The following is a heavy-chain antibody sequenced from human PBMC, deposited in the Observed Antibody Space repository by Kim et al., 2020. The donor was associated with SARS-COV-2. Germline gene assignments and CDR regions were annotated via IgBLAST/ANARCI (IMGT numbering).Heavy chain of an antibody. CDR1: GGSISSYY. CDR2: IYYSGST. D-gene: IGHD6-13*01. V-gene: IGHV4-59*08. Sequence: SETLSLTCTVSGGSISSYYWSWIRQPPGKGLEWIGYIYYSGSTNYNPSLKSRVTISVDTSKNQFSLKLSSVTAADTAVYYCARGFRAAAGTPHFDYWGQGTLVTVSS. CDR3: ARGFRAAAGTPHFDY. J-gene: IGHJ4*02.